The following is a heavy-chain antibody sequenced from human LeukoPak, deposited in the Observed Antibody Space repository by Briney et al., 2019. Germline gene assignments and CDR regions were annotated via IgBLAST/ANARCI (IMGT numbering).Heavy chain of an antibody. Sequence: PSETLSLTCAVSGGSISSGGYSWSWIRQPPGKGLEWIGYIYHSGSTYYNPSLKSRVTISVDRSKNQFSLKLSSVTAADTAVYYCARGNPDYCSGGSCYLIIDWFDPWGQGTLVTVSS. V-gene: IGHV4-30-2*01. D-gene: IGHD2-15*01. J-gene: IGHJ5*02. CDR2: IYHSGST. CDR3: ARGNPDYCSGGSCYLIIDWFDP. CDR1: GGSISSGGYS.